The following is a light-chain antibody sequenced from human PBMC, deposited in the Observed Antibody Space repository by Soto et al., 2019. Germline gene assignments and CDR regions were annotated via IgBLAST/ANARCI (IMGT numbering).Light chain of an antibody. J-gene: IGLJ1*01. Sequence: QYVMTQPPSVSGAPGQRVTISCTGRSSNIGAGYDVHWYQQLPGTAPIRLIEGTSNRPSGVPDRFSGSKSGTSASLAITGLQAEDEADYYGQSYDSSLSGYVFGTGTKLTVL. V-gene: IGLV1-40*01. CDR1: SSNIGAGYD. CDR3: QSYDSSLSGYV. CDR2: GTS.